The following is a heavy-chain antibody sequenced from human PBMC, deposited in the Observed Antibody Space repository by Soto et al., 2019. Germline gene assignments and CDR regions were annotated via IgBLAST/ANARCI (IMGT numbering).Heavy chain of an antibody. CDR1: GFTFSDHY. CDR3: TTEGALPGPDFDY. D-gene: IGHD3-16*01. J-gene: IGHJ4*02. Sequence: EVQLVESGGGLVQPGGSLRLSCVASGFTFSDHYIDWVRQAPGKGLEWVGRTKDKANSYTAEYAASVKGRFTNSRDDSKNTLYLQMNSLKTEDTAVYYCTTEGALPGPDFDYWGQGTLVTVSS. V-gene: IGHV3-72*01. CDR2: TKDKANSYTA.